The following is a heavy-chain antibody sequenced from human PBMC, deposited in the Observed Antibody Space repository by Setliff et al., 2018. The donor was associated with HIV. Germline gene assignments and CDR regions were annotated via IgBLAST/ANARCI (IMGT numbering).Heavy chain of an antibody. V-gene: IGHV4-34*01. CDR2: INHSGST. D-gene: IGHD2-2*01. J-gene: IGHJ4*02. Sequence: SETLSLSCAASGFTFSNYVMSWIRQPPGKGLEWIGEINHSGSTNYNPSLKSRATISVDKSKKQFSLKVTSVTAADTAVYYCARDPRPSNYRLLWYFDFWGQGTLVTVSS. CDR3: ARDPRPSNYRLLWYFDF. CDR1: GFTFSNYV.